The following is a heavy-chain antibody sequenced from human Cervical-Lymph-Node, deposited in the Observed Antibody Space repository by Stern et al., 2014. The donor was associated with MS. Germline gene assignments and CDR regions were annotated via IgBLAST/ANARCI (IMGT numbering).Heavy chain of an antibody. CDR3: ARDSGTDTYYYYYGMDV. V-gene: IGHV1-69*06. CDR1: GGTFSRYA. CDR2: IIPIFGTV. J-gene: IGHJ6*02. Sequence: VQLVESGAEVKKPGSSVKVSCKASGGTFSRYAISWVRQAPGQGLEWMGGIIPIFGTVNYAQKFQGRVTITADKSTSTASMELSSLRSEDTAVYYCARDSGTDTYYYYYGMDVWGQGTTVTVSS. D-gene: IGHD1-1*01.